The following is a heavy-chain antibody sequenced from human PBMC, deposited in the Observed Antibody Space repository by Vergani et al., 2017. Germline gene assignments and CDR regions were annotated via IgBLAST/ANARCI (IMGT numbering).Heavy chain of an antibody. CDR2: IWYDGSNK. CDR3: ARDQRVVVAATRISYYYYMDV. J-gene: IGHJ6*03. Sequence: QVQLVESGGGVVQPGRSLRLSCAASGFTFSSYGMHWVRQAPGKGLEWVAVIWYDGSNKYYADSVKGRFTISRDNSKNTLYLQMNSLRAEDTAVYYCARDQRVVVAATRISYYYYMDVWGKGTTVTVSS. V-gene: IGHV3-33*01. CDR1: GFTFSSYG. D-gene: IGHD2-15*01.